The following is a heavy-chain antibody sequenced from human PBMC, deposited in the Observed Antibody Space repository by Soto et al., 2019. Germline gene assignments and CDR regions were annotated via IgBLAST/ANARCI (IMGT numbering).Heavy chain of an antibody. CDR3: ARERPPRPLIGWFDY. V-gene: IGHV3-30-3*01. Sequence: GGSLRLSCAASGFTFSSYAMHWVRQAPGKGLEWVAVISYDGSNKYYADSVKGRFTISRDNSKNTLYLQMNSLRAEDTAVYYCARERPPRPLIGWFDYWGQGTL. D-gene: IGHD2-15*01. CDR1: GFTFSSYA. J-gene: IGHJ4*02. CDR2: ISYDGSNK.